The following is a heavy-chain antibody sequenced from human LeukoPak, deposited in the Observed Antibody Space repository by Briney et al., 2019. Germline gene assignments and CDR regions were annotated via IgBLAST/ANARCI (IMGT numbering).Heavy chain of an antibody. J-gene: IGHJ6*03. V-gene: IGHV1-69*05. D-gene: IGHD4-11*01. CDR3: ARDSATVTNTYYHYYYMDV. Sequence: SVKVSCKASGGTFSSYAISWVRQAPGQGLEWMGGIIPIFGTANYAQKFQGRVTITTDESTSTAYMELSSLRSEDTAVYYCARDSATVTNTYYHYYYMDVWGKGTTVTVSS. CDR1: GGTFSSYA. CDR2: IIPIFGTA.